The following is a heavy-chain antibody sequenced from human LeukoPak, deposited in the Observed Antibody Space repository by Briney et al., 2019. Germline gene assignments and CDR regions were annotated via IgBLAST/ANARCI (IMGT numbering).Heavy chain of an antibody. V-gene: IGHV1-18*01. J-gene: IGHJ4*02. D-gene: IGHD3-3*01. CDR3: ARDLAAIFGVVSFDY. Sequence: ASVKVSCKASGYTFTSYGISWVRQAPGQGLEWMGWISAYNGNTNYAQKLQGRVTMTTDTSTSTACMELRSLRSDDTAVYYCARDLAAIFGVVSFDYWGQGTLVTVSS. CDR2: ISAYNGNT. CDR1: GYTFTSYG.